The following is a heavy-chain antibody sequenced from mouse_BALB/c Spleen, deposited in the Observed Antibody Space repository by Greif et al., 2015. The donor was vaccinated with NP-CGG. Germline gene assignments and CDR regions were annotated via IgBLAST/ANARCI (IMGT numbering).Heavy chain of an antibody. CDR2: IDPENGNT. D-gene: IGHD2-4*01. CDR1: GFNIKDYY. Sequence: VQLQQSGAELVRPGALVKLSCKASGFNIKDYYMHWVKQRPEQGLEWIGWIDPENGNTIYDPKFQGKASITADTSSNTAYLQLSSLTSEDTAVYYCEGIYYDYDGFAYWGQGTLVTVSA. J-gene: IGHJ3*01. V-gene: IGHV14-1*02. CDR3: EGIYYDYDGFAY.